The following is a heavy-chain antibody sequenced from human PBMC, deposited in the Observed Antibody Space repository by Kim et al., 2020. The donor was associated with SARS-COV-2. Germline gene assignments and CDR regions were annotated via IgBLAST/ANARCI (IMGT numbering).Heavy chain of an antibody. J-gene: IGHJ2*01. D-gene: IGHD4-17*01. Sequence: GGSLRLSCAASGFTVSSNYMSWVRQAPGKGLEWVSVIYSGGSTYYADSVKGRFTISRDNSKNTLYLQMNSLRAEDTAVYYCARAGYGDYEDWYFDLWGRGTLVTVSS. V-gene: IGHV3-66*01. CDR3: ARAGYGDYEDWYFDL. CDR1: GFTVSSNY. CDR2: IYSGGST.